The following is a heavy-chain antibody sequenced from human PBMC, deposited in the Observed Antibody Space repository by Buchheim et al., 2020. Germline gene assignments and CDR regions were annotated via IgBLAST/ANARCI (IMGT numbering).Heavy chain of an antibody. Sequence: EVHLLESGGGLVQPGGSLRLSCGASGFTFGTYAMTWVRQAPGKGLEWVSIISGDAATTSYADSVKGRFTISRDNSKNTLYLQMNSLRAEDTAVYYCAKRTVTTPSHFDHWGQGTL. V-gene: IGHV3-23*01. D-gene: IGHD4-17*01. CDR2: ISGDAATT. CDR1: GFTFGTYA. J-gene: IGHJ4*02. CDR3: AKRTVTTPSHFDH.